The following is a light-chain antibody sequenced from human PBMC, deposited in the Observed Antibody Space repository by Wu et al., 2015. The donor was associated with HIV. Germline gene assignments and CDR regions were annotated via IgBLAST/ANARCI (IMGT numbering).Light chain of an antibody. CDR3: QQRNNWAWT. CDR1: QSVRDNY. CDR2: GAS. J-gene: IGKJ1*01. Sequence: EIVLTQSPGTLSLSPGERATLSCRASQSVRDNYLAWYQRKPGQPPRLLVYGASSRATGIPDRFSGSGSGTDFTLTISRLEPEDFAVYYCQQRNNWAWTFGQGTKVEIE. V-gene: IGKV3D-20*02.